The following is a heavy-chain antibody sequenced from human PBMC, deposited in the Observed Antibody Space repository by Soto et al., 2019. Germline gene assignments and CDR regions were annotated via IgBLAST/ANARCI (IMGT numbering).Heavy chain of an antibody. CDR1: GGTFSGYA. CDR3: ARTPGDILTGYYRELWFDP. D-gene: IGHD3-9*01. CDR2: IIPIFGTA. J-gene: IGHJ5*02. V-gene: IGHV1-69*13. Sequence: SVKVSCRASGGTFSGYAISWVRQAPGQGLEWMGGIIPIFGTANYAQKFQGRVTITADESTSTAYMELSSLRSEDTAVYYCARTPGDILTGYYRELWFDPWGQGTLVTVSS.